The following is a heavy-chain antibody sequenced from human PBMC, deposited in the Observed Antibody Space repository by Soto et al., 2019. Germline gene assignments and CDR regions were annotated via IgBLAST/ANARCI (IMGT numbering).Heavy chain of an antibody. V-gene: IGHV3-30*18. CDR1: GFTFRSYG. Sequence: GGSLRLSCAASGFTFRSYGMHWVRQAPGKGLEWVAVISYDGSNKYYADSVKGRFTISRDNSKNTLYLQMNSLRGEDTAVFHCAKDGELWLLGLPYYHGMDVWGQGTTVTVSS. J-gene: IGHJ6*02. CDR3: AKDGELWLLGLPYYHGMDV. D-gene: IGHD5-18*01. CDR2: ISYDGSNK.